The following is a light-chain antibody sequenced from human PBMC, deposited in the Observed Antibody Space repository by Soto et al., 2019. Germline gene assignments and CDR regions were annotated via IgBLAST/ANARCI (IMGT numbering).Light chain of an antibody. CDR3: QQYNNWPPIT. Sequence: ETVMTQPPASLSVSSGERATLSCRASQSVSSNLAWYQQQPGQAPRLLIYGASTRATGIPARFSGSGSGTEFTLSISSLQSEDSAVYYCQQYNNWPPITFGQGTRLEIK. J-gene: IGKJ5*01. CDR1: QSVSSN. CDR2: GAS. V-gene: IGKV3D-15*01.